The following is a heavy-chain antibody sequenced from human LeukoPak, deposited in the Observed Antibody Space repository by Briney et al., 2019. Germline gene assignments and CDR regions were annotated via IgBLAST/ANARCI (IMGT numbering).Heavy chain of an antibody. CDR2: ISGSGAGT. CDR1: GLTFSGYA. CDR3: AKMVREFYTISYYFDY. V-gene: IGHV3-23*01. Sequence: GGSLRLSCAPSGLTFSGYAMNWVRQAPGRGLGWVSGISGSGAGTYYADSVKGRFTISRDNSKNTLYLQMNSLRADDTAVYYCAKMVREFYTISYYFDYWGQGTLVTVSS. J-gene: IGHJ4*02. D-gene: IGHD2-8*01.